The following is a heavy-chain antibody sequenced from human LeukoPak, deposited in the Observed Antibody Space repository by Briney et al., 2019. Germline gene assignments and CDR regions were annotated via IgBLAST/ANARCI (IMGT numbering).Heavy chain of an antibody. D-gene: IGHD5-18*01. J-gene: IGHJ4*02. CDR3: ARDSYGSDY. V-gene: IGHV1-46*01. CDR2: ITPSDGST. CDR1: GYTFTGYY. Sequence: GASVKVSCKASGYTFTGYYMLWVRQAPGQGLEWMGKITPSDGSTTYAQNFQDRVIMTRDTSSSTVYMQLSSLRSEDTAVYYCARDSYGSDYWGQRTLVTVSS.